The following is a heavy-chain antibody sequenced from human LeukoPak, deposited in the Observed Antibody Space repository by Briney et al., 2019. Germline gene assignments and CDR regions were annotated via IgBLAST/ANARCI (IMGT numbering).Heavy chain of an antibody. Sequence: GSLRLSCAASGFTFSSYWMYRVRQAPGKGLVWVSSTNSDESSTSYADSVKGRFTISRDNAKNTLYLQMNSLRAEDTAVYYCARVYYYGMDVWGQGTTVPVSS. CDR1: GFTFSSYW. V-gene: IGHV3-74*01. CDR2: TNSDESST. J-gene: IGHJ6*02. CDR3: ARVYYYGMDV.